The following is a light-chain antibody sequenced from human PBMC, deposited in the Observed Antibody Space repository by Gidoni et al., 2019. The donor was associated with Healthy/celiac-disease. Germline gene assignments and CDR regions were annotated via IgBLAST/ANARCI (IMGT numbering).Light chain of an antibody. Sequence: DIQMTQSPSSLSASVGDRVTITCRASQSISSYLNWYQQKPGKAPKLLIYAASSLQSGVPSRFSGSGSGTDFTLTISSLQPKDFATYYCQQSYSTPPTFGQXTKVEIK. CDR3: QQSYSTPPT. CDR1: QSISSY. J-gene: IGKJ1*01. CDR2: AAS. V-gene: IGKV1-39*01.